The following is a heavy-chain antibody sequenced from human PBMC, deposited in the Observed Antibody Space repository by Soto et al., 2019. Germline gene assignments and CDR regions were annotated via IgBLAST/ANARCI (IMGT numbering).Heavy chain of an antibody. CDR1: GFTFSSYA. V-gene: IGHV3-30-3*01. D-gene: IGHD2-2*01. Sequence: GGSLRLSCAASGFTFSSYAMHWVRQAPGKGLEWVAVISYDGSNKYYADSVKGRFTISRDNSKNTLYLQMNSLRAEDTAVYYCARDISSSQPTNPYYYGMDVWGQGTTVTVSS. CDR3: ARDISSSQPTNPYYYGMDV. CDR2: ISYDGSNK. J-gene: IGHJ6*02.